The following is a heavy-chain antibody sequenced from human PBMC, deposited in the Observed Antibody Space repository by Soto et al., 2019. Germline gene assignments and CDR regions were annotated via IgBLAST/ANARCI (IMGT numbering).Heavy chain of an antibody. Sequence: EVQLVESGGGLVQPGGSLRLSCAASGFTVSSNYMSWVRKAPGKGLEWVSVIYSGGSTYYADSVKGRFTISRDNSKNTLYLQMNSLRAEDTAVYYCARAGDSSSLKWYFDLWGRGTLVTVSS. J-gene: IGHJ2*01. D-gene: IGHD3-22*01. CDR3: ARAGDSSSLKWYFDL. CDR2: IYSGGST. CDR1: GFTVSSNY. V-gene: IGHV3-66*01.